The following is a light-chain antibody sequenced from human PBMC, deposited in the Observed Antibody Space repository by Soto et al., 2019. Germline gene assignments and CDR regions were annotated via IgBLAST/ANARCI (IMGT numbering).Light chain of an antibody. Sequence: QSALTQPRSVSGSPGQSVTISCTGTSSDVGGYNYVSWYEQHPVKAPKLMIYDVTKRPSGVPDRFSGSKSVNTASLTISGLQAEDEADYYCCSYVGSYTWVFGTGTKVTVL. V-gene: IGLV2-11*01. CDR2: DVT. CDR3: CSYVGSYTWV. J-gene: IGLJ1*01. CDR1: SSDVGGYNY.